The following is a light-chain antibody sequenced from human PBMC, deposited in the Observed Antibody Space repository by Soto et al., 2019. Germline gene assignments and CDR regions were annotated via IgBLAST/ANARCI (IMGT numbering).Light chain of an antibody. CDR1: QSVSNN. CDR3: QVYGSSLT. CDR2: GSS. Sequence: EIVMTQSPATLSVSPGERATLSCRASQSVSNNLAWYQQRPGQAPRLLIYGSSNRATGIPDRFSGRGSGTVFTLTITRLESEDFAVYYCQVYGSSLTFGGGTRVEIK. J-gene: IGKJ4*01. V-gene: IGKV3D-15*01.